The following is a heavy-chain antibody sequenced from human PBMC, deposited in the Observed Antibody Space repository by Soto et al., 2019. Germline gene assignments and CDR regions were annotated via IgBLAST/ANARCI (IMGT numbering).Heavy chain of an antibody. D-gene: IGHD1-26*01. V-gene: IGHV1-3*01. J-gene: IGHJ4*02. CDR1: GYTFTSYA. CDR3: ARDVGVGAASDY. Sequence: QVQLVQSGAEVKKPGASVKVSCKASGYTFTSYAMHWVRQAPGQRLEWMGWINAGNGNTKYSQKFQGRVTITRDTSASIAHMERSSLRSEDTAVYYCARDVGVGAASDYWGQGTLVTVSS. CDR2: INAGNGNT.